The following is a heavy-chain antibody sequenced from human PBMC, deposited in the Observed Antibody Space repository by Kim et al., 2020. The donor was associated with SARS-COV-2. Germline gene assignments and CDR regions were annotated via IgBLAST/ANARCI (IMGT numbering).Heavy chain of an antibody. CDR2: IIPILGIA. CDR1: GGTFSSYA. J-gene: IGHJ3*02. D-gene: IGHD3-22*01. V-gene: IGHV1-69*04. Sequence: SVKVSCKASGGTFSSYAISWVRQAPGQGLEWMGRIIPILGIANYAQKFQGRVTITADKSTSTAYMELSSLRSEDTAVYYCARLLPPPYYDSSGYYYTVGAFDIWGQGTMVTVSS. CDR3: ARLLPPPYYDSSGYYYTVGAFDI.